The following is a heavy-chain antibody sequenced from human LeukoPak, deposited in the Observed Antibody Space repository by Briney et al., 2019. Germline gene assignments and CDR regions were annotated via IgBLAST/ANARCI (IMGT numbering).Heavy chain of an antibody. CDR2: ISNSGNTI. V-gene: IGHV3-48*01. J-gene: IGHJ4*02. CDR3: AREQQLVLDY. CDR1: GFAFSSYN. D-gene: IGHD6-13*01. Sequence: GGSLRLSCAASGFAFSSYNMNWVRQAPGKGLEWVSYISNSGNTIYYADSVKGRFTISRDNAKNSLYLQMNSLRAEDTAVYYCAREQQLVLDYWGEGPLVTVS.